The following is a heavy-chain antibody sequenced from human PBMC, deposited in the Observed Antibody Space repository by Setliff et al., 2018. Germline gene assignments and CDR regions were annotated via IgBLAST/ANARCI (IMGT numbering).Heavy chain of an antibody. D-gene: IGHD2-2*01. Sequence: SETLSLTCTVSGGSISSSSYYWGWIRQPPGKGLEWIGSIYYSGSTYYNPSLKSRVTISVDTSKNQFSLKLSSGTAADTAVYYCAREATSCWKNQPPIHCDYWGQGTLVTVSS. J-gene: IGHJ4*02. V-gene: IGHV4-39*07. CDR2: IYYSGST. CDR1: GGSISSSSYY. CDR3: AREATSCWKNQPPIHCDY.